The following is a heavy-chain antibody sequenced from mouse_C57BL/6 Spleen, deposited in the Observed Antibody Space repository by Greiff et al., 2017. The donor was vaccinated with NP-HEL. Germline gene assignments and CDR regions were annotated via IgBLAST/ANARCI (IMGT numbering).Heavy chain of an antibody. CDR2: IDPNSGGT. V-gene: IGHV1-72*01. CDR1: GYTFTSYW. J-gene: IGHJ2*01. CDR3: ARGATAAQATFDY. Sequence: QVQLKQSGAELVKPGASVKLSCKASGYTFTSYWMHWVKQRPGRGLEWIGRIDPNSGGTKYNEKFKSKATLTVDKPSSTAYMQLSSLTSEDSAVYYCARGATAAQATFDYWGQGTTLTVSS. D-gene: IGHD3-2*02.